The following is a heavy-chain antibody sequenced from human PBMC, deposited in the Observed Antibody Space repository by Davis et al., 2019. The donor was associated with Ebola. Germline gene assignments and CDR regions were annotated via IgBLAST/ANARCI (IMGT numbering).Heavy chain of an antibody. Sequence: PSETLSLTCTVSGGSISSYYWSWIRQPAGKGLEWIGRIYTSGSTNYNPSLKSRVTMSVDTSKNQFSLKLSSVTAADTAVYYCARAFHATVTTMGWFDPWGQGTLVTVSS. CDR1: GGSISSYY. CDR2: IYTSGST. J-gene: IGHJ5*02. D-gene: IGHD4-17*01. V-gene: IGHV4-4*07. CDR3: ARAFHATVTTMGWFDP.